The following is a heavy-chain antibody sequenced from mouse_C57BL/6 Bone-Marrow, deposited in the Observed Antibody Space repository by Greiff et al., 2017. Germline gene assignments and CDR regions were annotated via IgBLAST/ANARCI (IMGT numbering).Heavy chain of an antibody. V-gene: IGHV10-1*01. J-gene: IGHJ3*01. Sequence: EVKLMESGGGLVQPKGSLKLSCAASGFSFNTYAMNWVRQAPGKGLEWVARIRSKSNNYATYYADSVKDRFTISRDDSESMLYLQMNNLKTEDTAMYYCVRDVLAWFAYWGQGTLVTVSA. CDR3: VRDVLAWFAY. CDR1: GFSFNTYA. CDR2: IRSKSNNYAT.